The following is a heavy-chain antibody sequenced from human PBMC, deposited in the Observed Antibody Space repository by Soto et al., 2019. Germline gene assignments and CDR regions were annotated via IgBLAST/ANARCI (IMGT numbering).Heavy chain of an antibody. J-gene: IGHJ4*02. V-gene: IGHV3-7*03. CDR1: GFTFSSFW. D-gene: IGHD3-10*01. Sequence: PVGSLRLSCAASGFTFSSFWMSWVRQAPGKGLEWVANIKTDGSETHYVDSVKGRFTISRDNPKTSLFLQMNSLRVEDTAVYFCTSDRYPRFYHGSGSYPYYWGQGTPVTAST. CDR3: TSDRYPRFYHGSGSYPYY. CDR2: IKTDGSET.